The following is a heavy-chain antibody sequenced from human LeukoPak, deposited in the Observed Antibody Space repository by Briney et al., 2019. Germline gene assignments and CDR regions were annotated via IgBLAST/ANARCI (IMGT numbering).Heavy chain of an antibody. J-gene: IGHJ4*02. V-gene: IGHV1-69*01. D-gene: IGHD1-1*01. CDR3: ARGLSPITIRLPAY. Sequence: GASVKVSCKASGGTFISYAISWVRQAPGQGLEWMGGISPIFGTANYAQKFQGRVTITADESTSTAYMELSSHRSEAPAVSFRARGLSPITIRLPAYWGRQTLLTVSS. CDR1: GGTFISYA. CDR2: ISPIFGTA.